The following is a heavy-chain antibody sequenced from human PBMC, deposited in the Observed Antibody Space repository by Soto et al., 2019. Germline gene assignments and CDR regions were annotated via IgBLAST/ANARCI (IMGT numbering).Heavy chain of an antibody. Sequence: PSETLSLTCTVSGGSISSYYWSWIRQPPGQGLEWIGYIYYSGSTNYNPSLKSRVTISVDTSKNQFSLKLSSVTAADTAVYYCARDYDSGVIDPWGQGTLVTVSS. CDR2: IYYSGST. J-gene: IGHJ5*02. V-gene: IGHV4-59*01. CDR1: GGSISSYY. D-gene: IGHD3-22*01. CDR3: ARDYDSGVIDP.